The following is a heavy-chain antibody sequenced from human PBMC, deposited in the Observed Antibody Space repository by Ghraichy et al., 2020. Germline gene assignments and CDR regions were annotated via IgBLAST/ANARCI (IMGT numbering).Heavy chain of an antibody. Sequence: GGSLRLSCAASGFTFSNAWMSWVRQAPGKGLEWVGRIKSKTDGGTTDYAAPVKGRFTISRDDSKNTLYLQMNSLKTEDTAVYYCTTDEYYYDSSGYHDYWGQGTLVTVSS. V-gene: IGHV3-15*01. D-gene: IGHD3-22*01. CDR3: TTDEYYYDSSGYHDY. CDR1: GFTFSNAW. CDR2: IKSKTDGGTT. J-gene: IGHJ4*02.